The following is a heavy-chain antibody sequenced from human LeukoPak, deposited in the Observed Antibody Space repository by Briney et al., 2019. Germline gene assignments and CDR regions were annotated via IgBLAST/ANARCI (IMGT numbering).Heavy chain of an antibody. CDR1: GGSISSSSYY. Sequence: SETLSLTCTVSGGSISSSSYYWGWIRQPPGKGLEWIGSIYYSGSTYYNPSLKSRVTISVDTSKNQFSLKLSSVTAADTAVYYCASLPYSSSWPVDYWGQGTLVTVSS. J-gene: IGHJ4*02. CDR3: ASLPYSSSWPVDY. V-gene: IGHV4-39*01. CDR2: IYYSGST. D-gene: IGHD6-13*01.